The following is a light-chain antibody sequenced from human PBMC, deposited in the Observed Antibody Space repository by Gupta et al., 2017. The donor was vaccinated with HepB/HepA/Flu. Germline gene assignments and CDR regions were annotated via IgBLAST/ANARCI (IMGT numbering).Light chain of an antibody. J-gene: IGLJ2*01. CDR1: SSNIGSNT. CDR2: INN. CDR3: SSWDDSLNGII. Sequence: QSVLTQPPSASDIPGQRVTISCSGTSSNIGSNTVNWYQHLPGTAPKLLIYINNQRPSGVPARFSGSKSGTSASLAISGLQSEDEADYYCSSWDDSLNGIIFGGGIKLTVL. V-gene: IGLV1-44*01.